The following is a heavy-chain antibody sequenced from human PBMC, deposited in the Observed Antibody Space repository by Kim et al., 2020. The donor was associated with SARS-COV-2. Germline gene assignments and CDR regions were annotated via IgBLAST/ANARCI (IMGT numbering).Heavy chain of an antibody. CDR1: GHFFTRDS. CDR3: LGGFYFDY. D-gene: IGHD3-16*01. CDR2: IDCGNGNT. Sequence: ASVKVSCKTSGHFFTRDSIHWVRQAPGQGLEWMGGIDCGNGNTIYSQKFQGRVTFTTDTSASTAYMELSFLRSEDSAVYYFLGGFYFDYWGQGTLVTVSS. J-gene: IGHJ4*02. V-gene: IGHV1-3*01.